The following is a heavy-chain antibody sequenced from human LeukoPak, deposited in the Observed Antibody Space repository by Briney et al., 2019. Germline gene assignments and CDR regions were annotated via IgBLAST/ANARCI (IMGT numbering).Heavy chain of an antibody. Sequence: PSETLSLTYTAYGGSFSGYYWNWIRQPPGKGLEWIGEINHSGSTNYNPSLKSRVTMSVDTSTNQFSLNLSSVTAADTAVYYCARARYSSSWYQLDYWGQGTLVTVSS. V-gene: IGHV4-34*01. CDR2: INHSGST. D-gene: IGHD6-13*01. CDR3: ARARYSSSWYQLDY. CDR1: GGSFSGYY. J-gene: IGHJ4*02.